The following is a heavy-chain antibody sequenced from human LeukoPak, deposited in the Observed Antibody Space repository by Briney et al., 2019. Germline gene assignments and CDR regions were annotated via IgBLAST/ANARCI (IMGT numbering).Heavy chain of an antibody. D-gene: IGHD1-14*01. J-gene: IGHJ1*01. CDR1: GFTFDDYA. V-gene: IGHV3-9*01. CDR3: AKVPEGAEYFQH. Sequence: SGGSLRLSCAASGFTFDDYAMHWVRQAPGKGLEWVSGISWNSGSIGYADSVKGRFTISRDNAKNSLYLQMNSLRAEDTALYYCAKVPEGAEYFQHWGQGTLVTVSS. CDR2: ISWNSGSI.